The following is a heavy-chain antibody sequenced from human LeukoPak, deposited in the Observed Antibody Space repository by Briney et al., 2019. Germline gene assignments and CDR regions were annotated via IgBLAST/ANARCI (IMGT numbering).Heavy chain of an antibody. CDR1: GGSINNYV. D-gene: IGHD2-15*01. Sequence: SETLSLTCTVSGGSINNYVLIWIRQPAGKRLEWIGRIFSSVTTNYNPSLKSRVTISVDTSKNQLSLKLSSVTAADTAVYYCARVGYCSGGSCHTPSFDYWGQGTLVTVSS. J-gene: IGHJ4*02. CDR2: IFSSVTT. V-gene: IGHV4-4*07. CDR3: ARVGYCSGGSCHTPSFDY.